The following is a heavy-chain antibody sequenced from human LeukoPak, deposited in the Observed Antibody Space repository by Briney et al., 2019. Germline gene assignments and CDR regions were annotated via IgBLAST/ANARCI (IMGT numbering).Heavy chain of an antibody. V-gene: IGHV4-61*02. CDR2: IYTSGST. D-gene: IGHD3-10*01. J-gene: IGHJ6*02. Sequence: PSQTLSLTCTVSGGSISSGSYYWSWIRQPAGKGLEWIGRIYTSGSTNYNPSLKSRVTISVDTSKNQFSLKLSSVTAADTAVYYCARTWLGYYGMDVWGQGTTVTVSS. CDR3: ARTWLGYYGMDV. CDR1: GGSISSGSYY.